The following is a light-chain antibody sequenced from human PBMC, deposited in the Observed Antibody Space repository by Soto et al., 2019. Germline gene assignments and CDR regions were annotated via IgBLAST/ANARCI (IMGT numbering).Light chain of an antibody. CDR2: DVS. CDR1: SSDVGGYNY. V-gene: IGLV2-14*01. Sequence: QSVLTQPASVSGSPGQSITISCTGTSSDVGGYNYVSWYQQHPGKAPKLMIYDVSNRPSGVSNRFSGSKSGNTASLTISGLQAEDEADYYCSSYTSSSTLYVAGTGIKVTVL. CDR3: SSYTSSSTLYV. J-gene: IGLJ1*01.